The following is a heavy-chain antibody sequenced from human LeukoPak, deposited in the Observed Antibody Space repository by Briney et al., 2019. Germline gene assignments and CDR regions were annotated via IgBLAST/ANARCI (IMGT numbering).Heavy chain of an antibody. J-gene: IGHJ4*02. CDR2: ISGSGGST. CDR1: GFTFSSYA. D-gene: IGHD6-13*01. Sequence: PGGSLRLSCAASGFTFSSYAMSWVRQAPGKGLEWVSAISGSGGSTYYADSVKGRFTTSRDNSKNTLYLQMNSLRAEDTAVYYCAMGIAAADTVDYWGQGTLVTVSS. CDR3: AMGIAAADTVDY. V-gene: IGHV3-23*01.